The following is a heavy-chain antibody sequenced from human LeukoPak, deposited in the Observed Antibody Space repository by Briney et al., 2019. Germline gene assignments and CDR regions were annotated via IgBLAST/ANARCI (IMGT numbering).Heavy chain of an antibody. CDR2: MNSDGSST. Sequence: PGGSLRLSCAGSGFTFSRHWMHWVRQVPGKGLVWVSRMNSDGSSTSYADSVKGRFIISRDNAKNTLYLQMNSLRAEDTAVYYCVRELEGGLGDYWGQGTLVTVSS. CDR1: GFTFSRHW. J-gene: IGHJ4*02. D-gene: IGHD2-15*01. V-gene: IGHV3-74*01. CDR3: VRELEGGLGDY.